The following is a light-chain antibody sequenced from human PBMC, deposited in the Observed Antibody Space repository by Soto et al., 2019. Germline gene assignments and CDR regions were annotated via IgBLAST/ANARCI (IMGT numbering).Light chain of an antibody. CDR1: QSVSSY. CDR2: DAS. CDR3: QQRSIWPQVT. V-gene: IGKV3-11*01. J-gene: IGKJ4*01. Sequence: EIVLTQSPATLSLSPGERATLSYRASQSVSSYLAWYQQKPGQAPRLLIYDASNRATGIPAIFSGSRSGTDLTLTFSILEPEDFEVYYCQQRSIWPQVTFGGGIKVEIK.